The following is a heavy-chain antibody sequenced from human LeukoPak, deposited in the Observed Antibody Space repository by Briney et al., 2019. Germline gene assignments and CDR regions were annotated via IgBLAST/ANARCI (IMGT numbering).Heavy chain of an antibody. V-gene: IGHV3-48*01. D-gene: IGHD5-12*01. J-gene: IGHJ5*02. CDR2: ISSSSSTI. CDR1: GSTFSSHS. Sequence: GGSLRLSCAASGSTFSSHSMNWVRQAPGKGLEWVSYISSSSSTIYYADSVKGRFTISRDNAKNSLYLQMNSLRAEDTAVYYCARDAGNSGYGCDLWGQGTLVTVSS. CDR3: ARDAGNSGYGCDL.